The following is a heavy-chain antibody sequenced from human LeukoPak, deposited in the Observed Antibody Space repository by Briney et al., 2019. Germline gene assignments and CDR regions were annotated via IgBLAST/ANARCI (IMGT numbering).Heavy chain of an antibody. CDR1: VGTFSSYA. D-gene: IGHD3-22*01. CDR2: IIPIFGTA. J-gene: IGHJ4*02. CDR3: ARVGHYYDSSGYYGP. V-gene: IGHV1-69*05. Sequence: GASVKVSCKASVGTFSSYAISGVRQAPGQGLEWMGRIIPIFGTANYAQKFQGRVTITTDESTSTAYMELSSLRSEDTAVYYCARVGHYYDSSGYYGPWGQGTLVTVSS.